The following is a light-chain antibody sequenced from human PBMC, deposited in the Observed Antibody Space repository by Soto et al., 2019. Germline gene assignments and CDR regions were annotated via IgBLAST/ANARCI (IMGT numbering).Light chain of an antibody. V-gene: IGKV1-12*01. CDR2: AAS. CDR3: QHTNTFPLT. Sequence: DIQMTQSPSSVAASAGDRVTITCRASQGINIWLAWYQQKPGKAPKLLMYAASSLQRGVPSRFSGSGSGTDFTLTINSLQPEDFATYYCQHTNTFPLTFGGGTKVEIK. CDR1: QGINIW. J-gene: IGKJ4*01.